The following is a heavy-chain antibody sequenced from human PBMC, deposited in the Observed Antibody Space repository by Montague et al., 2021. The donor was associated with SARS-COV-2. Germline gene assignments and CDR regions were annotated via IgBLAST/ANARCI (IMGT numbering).Heavy chain of an antibody. D-gene: IGHD2/OR15-2a*01. J-gene: IGHJ3*01. CDR2: IFYRRDT. Sequence: SETLSLTCTVSGDSISNYYWSWIRQPPGKGLEWIGYIFYRRDTNYNTSLKSPVTISADTPKNQFSLRLTSVTAADTAVYYCVRIRSNSGFVGASDFWGQGTLVTVSS. CDR3: VRIRSNSGFVGASDF. CDR1: GDSISNYY. V-gene: IGHV4-59*01.